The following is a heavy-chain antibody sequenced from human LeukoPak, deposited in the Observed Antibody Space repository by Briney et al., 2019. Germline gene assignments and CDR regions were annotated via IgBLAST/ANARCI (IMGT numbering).Heavy chain of an antibody. V-gene: IGHV3-11*01. CDR3: ARAYGSGSYRHYGMDV. J-gene: IGHJ6*02. Sequence: GGSLRLFCAVSGFTFSDYYKSWIRQAPGKGLEWVSYISSSGSTIYYADSVKGLYTISRDNAKNSLYLQMNSLRAEDTAVYYCARAYGSGSYRHYGMDVWGQGTTVTVSS. CDR1: GFTFSDYY. CDR2: ISSSGSTI. D-gene: IGHD3-10*01.